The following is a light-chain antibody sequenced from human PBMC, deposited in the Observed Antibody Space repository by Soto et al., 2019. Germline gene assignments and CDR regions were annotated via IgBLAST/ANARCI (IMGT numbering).Light chain of an antibody. V-gene: IGLV2-14*03. CDR3: SSYTTSNTRQIV. CDR1: SSDVGGYNY. Sequence: QSALTQPASVSGSPGQSITISCTGTSSDVGGYNYVSWYQHHPGKAPKLMIYDVSYRPSGVSNRFSGSKSGNTASLTISGLQPEAEADYSCSSYTTSNTRQIVFGTGTKLTVL. CDR2: DVS. J-gene: IGLJ1*01.